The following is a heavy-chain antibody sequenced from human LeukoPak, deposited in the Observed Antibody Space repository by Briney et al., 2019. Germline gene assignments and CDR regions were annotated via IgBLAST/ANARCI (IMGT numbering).Heavy chain of an antibody. J-gene: IGHJ3*02. CDR3: ARDGVYDFWSGYPFFDI. V-gene: IGHV3-21*01. CDR2: IDTSSTYI. D-gene: IGHD3-3*01. CDR1: GFTFSSFT. Sequence: GGSLRLSCEASGFTFSSFTMNWVRQAPGKGLEWVSPIDTSSTYIYSADSAKGRFTISRDNAKSSLYLQLNSLRGEDTAVYYCARDGVYDFWSGYPFFDIWGQGTMVTVSS.